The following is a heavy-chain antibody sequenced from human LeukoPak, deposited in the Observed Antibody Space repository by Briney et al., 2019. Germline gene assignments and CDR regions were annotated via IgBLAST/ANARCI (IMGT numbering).Heavy chain of an antibody. J-gene: IGHJ4*02. D-gene: IGHD6-19*01. CDR2: IFYSGST. CDR1: GGSISSSSYF. Sequence: SETLSLTCTVSGGSISSSSYFWGWIRQPPGKGLEWIGSIFYSGSTHYNPSLKSRVTISIATSKNHFSLRLSSVTAADTAVYYCARRAVAGSHLLDYWGQGSLVTVSS. V-gene: IGHV4-39*02. CDR3: ARRAVAGSHLLDY.